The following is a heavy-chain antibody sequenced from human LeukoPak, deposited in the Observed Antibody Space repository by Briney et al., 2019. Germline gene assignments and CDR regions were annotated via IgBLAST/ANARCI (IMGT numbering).Heavy chain of an antibody. Sequence: GGSLRLSCAASGFTFSSYGMHWVRQAPGKGLEWVAVIWYDGGNKYYADSVKGRFTISRDNSKNTLYLQMNSLRAEDTAVYYCARDFSAYLRGMDVWGQGTTVTVSS. J-gene: IGHJ6*02. CDR3: ARDFSAYLRGMDV. CDR2: IWYDGGNK. CDR1: GFTFSSYG. V-gene: IGHV3-33*01. D-gene: IGHD2-21*01.